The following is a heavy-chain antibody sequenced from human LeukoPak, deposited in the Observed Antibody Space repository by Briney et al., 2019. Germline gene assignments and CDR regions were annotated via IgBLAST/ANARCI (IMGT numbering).Heavy chain of an antibody. CDR2: ISASGGGT. J-gene: IGHJ3*01. CDR1: GFSFNSYV. CDR3: AKARIAVAVFGAFDF. D-gene: IGHD6-13*01. Sequence: GGSLRLSCAASGFSFNSYVMSWVRQAAGKGLEWVSAISASGGGTYYADSVKGRLTISRDNSKNTLYLQMNSLRTEDTALYYCAKARIAVAVFGAFDFWGQGTMVTVSS. V-gene: IGHV3-23*01.